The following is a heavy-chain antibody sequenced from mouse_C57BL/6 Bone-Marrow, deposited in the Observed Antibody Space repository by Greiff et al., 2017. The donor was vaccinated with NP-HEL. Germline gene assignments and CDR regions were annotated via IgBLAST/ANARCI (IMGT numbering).Heavy chain of an antibody. CDR3: ARKGASTFDY. Sequence: QVHVKQSGAELARPGASVKLSCKASGYTFTSYGISWVKQRTGQGLEWIGEIYPRSGNTYYNEKFKGKATLTADKSSSTAYMELRSLTSEDSAVYFCARKGASTFDYWGQGTTLTVSS. CDR1: GYTFTSYG. CDR2: IYPRSGNT. V-gene: IGHV1-81*01. D-gene: IGHD2-14*01. J-gene: IGHJ2*01.